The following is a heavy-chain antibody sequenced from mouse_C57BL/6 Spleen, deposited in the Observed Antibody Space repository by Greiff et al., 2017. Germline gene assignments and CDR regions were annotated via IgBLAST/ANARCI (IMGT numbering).Heavy chain of an antibody. Sequence: VQLKQSGPELVKPGASVKISCKASGYSFTDYNMNWVKQSNGKSLEWIGVINPNYGTTSYNQKFKGKATLTVDQSSSTAYMQLNSLTAEDSAVYYCTRYGSSVNYAMDDWGQGTSVTVSS. CDR1: GYSFTDYN. CDR3: TRYGSSVNYAMDD. V-gene: IGHV1-39*01. J-gene: IGHJ4*01. CDR2: INPNYGTT. D-gene: IGHD1-1*01.